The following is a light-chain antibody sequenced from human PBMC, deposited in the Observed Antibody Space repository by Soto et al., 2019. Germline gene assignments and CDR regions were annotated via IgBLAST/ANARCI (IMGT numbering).Light chain of an antibody. CDR2: GAS. Sequence: DIGVSQSASTLPASTGERVTLSCRASQSVGTNLAWYQQKPGQAPRLLVYGASSRATGIADRFSGSGSGTDVTLTIIRRVHEDDVANYCQQQLSTSWTFGQGTKVDIK. CDR1: QSVGTN. J-gene: IGKJ1*01. CDR3: QQQLSTSWT. V-gene: IGKV3-20*01.